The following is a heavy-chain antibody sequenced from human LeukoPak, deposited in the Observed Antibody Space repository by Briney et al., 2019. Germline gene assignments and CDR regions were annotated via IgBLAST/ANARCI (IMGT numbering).Heavy chain of an antibody. CDR2: IYYSGST. D-gene: IGHD1-26*01. V-gene: IGHV4-30-4*08. J-gene: IGHJ4*02. Sequence: SETLSLTCTVSGGSISSGDYYWSWIRQPPGKGLEWIGYIYYSGSTYYNPSLKSRVTISVDTSKNQFSLKLSSVTAADTVVYYCARGKGGSDSYYFDYWGQGTLVTVSS. CDR3: ARGKGGSDSYYFDY. CDR1: GGSISSGDYY.